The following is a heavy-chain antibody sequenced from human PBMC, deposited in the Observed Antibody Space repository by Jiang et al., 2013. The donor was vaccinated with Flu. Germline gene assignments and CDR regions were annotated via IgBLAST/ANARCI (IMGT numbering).Heavy chain of an antibody. CDR2: INPSGGST. Sequence: GAEVKKPGASVKVSCKASGYTFTSYYMHWVRQAPGQGLEWMGIINPSGGSTSYAQKFQGRVTMTRDTSTSTVYMELSSLRSEDTAVYYCARGLLSADRPYYYDSSGYFWGQGTLVTVSS. D-gene: IGHD3-22*01. J-gene: IGHJ4*02. CDR1: GYTFTSYY. V-gene: IGHV1-46*01. CDR3: ARGLLSADRPYYYDSSGYF.